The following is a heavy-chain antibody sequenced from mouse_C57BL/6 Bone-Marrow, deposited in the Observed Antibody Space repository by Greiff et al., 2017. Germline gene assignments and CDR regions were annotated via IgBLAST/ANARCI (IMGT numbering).Heavy chain of an antibody. V-gene: IGHV5-4*01. CDR2: ISDGGSYT. D-gene: IGHD2-2*01. CDR1: GFTFSSYA. CDR3: ARDRWLRFAY. Sequence: EVKLLESGGGLVKPGGSLKLSCAASGFTFSSYAMSWVRQTPEKRLEWVATISDGGSYTYYPDNVKGRFTISRDNATNNLYLQMSHLKSEDTAMYYCARDRWLRFAYWGQGTGVTVSA. J-gene: IGHJ3*01.